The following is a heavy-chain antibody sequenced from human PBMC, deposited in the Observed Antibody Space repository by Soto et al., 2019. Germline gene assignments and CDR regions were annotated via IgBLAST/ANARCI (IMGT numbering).Heavy chain of an antibody. CDR1: GYSFTSYW. J-gene: IGHJ4*02. Sequence: PGESLKISGEGSGYSFTSYWISWVRQTPGKGLAWMGRIDPSESYTNYSPSFKGHVTISADKSISTAYLQWSSLQASDTARYFCSRRLDTAMVVMDYRGQGAQVTVSS. V-gene: IGHV5-10-1*01. CDR2: IDPSESYT. D-gene: IGHD5-18*01. CDR3: SRRLDTAMVVMDY.